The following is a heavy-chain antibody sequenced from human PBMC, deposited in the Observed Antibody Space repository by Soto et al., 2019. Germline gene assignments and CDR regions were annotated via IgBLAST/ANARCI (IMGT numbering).Heavy chain of an antibody. CDR2: ISHDGSNK. V-gene: IGHV3-30-3*01. CDR1: GFSFSSCA. Sequence: QVQLVESGGGVVQPGRSLRLSCAASGFSFSSCAMHWVRQAPGKGLEWVAVISHDGSNKYYADSVKGRFTISRDNSINTRYLQMNSLRAEDTAVYYCARVSIAVAGNAYYFDYWGQGTLVTVSS. D-gene: IGHD6-19*01. CDR3: ARVSIAVAGNAYYFDY. J-gene: IGHJ4*02.